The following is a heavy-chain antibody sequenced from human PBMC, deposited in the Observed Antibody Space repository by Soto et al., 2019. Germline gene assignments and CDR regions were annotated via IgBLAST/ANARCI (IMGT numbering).Heavy chain of an antibody. CDR3: ARDSPWIPYYHYGMDV. CDR2: IYSGGNT. J-gene: IGHJ6*02. Sequence: EVQLVESGGGLIQPGGSLRLSCAASGFSVSSNYMSWVRQAPGKGLEWVSVIYSGGNTHYADSVKGRFTISRDNSKNTRYLQMNSLRAEDTAVYYCARDSPWIPYYHYGMDVWGQGTTVIVSS. CDR1: GFSVSSNY. D-gene: IGHD5-18*01. V-gene: IGHV3-53*01.